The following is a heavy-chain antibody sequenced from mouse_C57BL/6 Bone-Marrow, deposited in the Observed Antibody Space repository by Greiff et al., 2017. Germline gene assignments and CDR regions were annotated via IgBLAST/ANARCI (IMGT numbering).Heavy chain of an antibody. CDR3: ARDRGYDYDDWYFDV. V-gene: IGHV3-6*01. CDR2: ISYDGSN. Sequence: EVHLVESGPGLVKPSQSLSLTCSVTGYSITSGYYWNWIRQFPGNKLEWMGYISYDGSNNYNPSLKNRISITRDTSKNQFFLKLNSVTTEDTATYYCARDRGYDYDDWYFDVWGTGTTVTVSS. CDR1: GYSITSGYY. D-gene: IGHD2-4*01. J-gene: IGHJ1*03.